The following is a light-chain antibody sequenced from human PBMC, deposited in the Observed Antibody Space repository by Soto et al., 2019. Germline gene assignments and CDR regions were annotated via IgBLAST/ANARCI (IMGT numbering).Light chain of an antibody. Sequence: QSALTQPRSVSGSPGQSVTISYTGTSSDVGGYNYVSWYQQHPGKAPKLMIYDVSKRPSGVPDRFSGSKSGNTASLTISGLQAEDEADYYCCSYAVSYTLFVFGTGTKVTVL. V-gene: IGLV2-11*01. CDR2: DVS. J-gene: IGLJ1*01. CDR3: CSYAVSYTLFV. CDR1: SSDVGGYNY.